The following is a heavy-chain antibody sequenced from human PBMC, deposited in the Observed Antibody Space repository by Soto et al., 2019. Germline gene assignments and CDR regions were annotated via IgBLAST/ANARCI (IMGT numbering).Heavy chain of an antibody. CDR1: GYSFTSYW. J-gene: IGHJ5*02. V-gene: IGHV5-10-1*01. CDR3: ARHPEENYYDSSGYYLVP. CDR2: IDPSDSYT. Sequence: PGDSLKVSCKCSGYSFTSYWISWVRQMPGKGLEWMGRIDPSDSYTNYSPSFQGHVTISADKSISTAYLQWSSLKASDTAMYYCARHPEENYYDSSGYYLVPWGQGTMVNVS. D-gene: IGHD3-22*01.